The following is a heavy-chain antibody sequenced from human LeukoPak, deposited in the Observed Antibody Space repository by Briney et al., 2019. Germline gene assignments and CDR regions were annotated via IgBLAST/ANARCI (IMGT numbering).Heavy chain of an antibody. CDR3: ATNNGEYGFDV. V-gene: IGHV1-46*03. D-gene: IGHD4-17*01. CDR1: GYTFTSYN. CDR2: IYPSGDST. Sequence: ASVKVSCKPPGYTFTSYNMHWVRQAPGQGLEWMGIIYPSGDSTSYAQKFQGRVTMTRDTSTTTVYTELSSLRSEDTAVYYCATNNGEYGFDVWGQGTMVTVSS. J-gene: IGHJ3*01.